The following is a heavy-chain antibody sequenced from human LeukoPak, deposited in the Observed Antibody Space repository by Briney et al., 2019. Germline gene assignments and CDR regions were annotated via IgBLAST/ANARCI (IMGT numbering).Heavy chain of an antibody. Sequence: PSETLSLTCTVSGGSISSGDYYWSWIRQPPGKGLEWIGYIYYSGSTYYNPSLKSRVTISVDTSKNQFSLKLSSVTAADTAVYYCARASELGPARSIAAAGDFDYWGQGTLVTVSS. V-gene: IGHV4-30-4*02. CDR3: ARASELGPARSIAAAGDFDY. D-gene: IGHD6-13*01. CDR1: GGSISSGDYY. J-gene: IGHJ4*02. CDR2: IYYSGST.